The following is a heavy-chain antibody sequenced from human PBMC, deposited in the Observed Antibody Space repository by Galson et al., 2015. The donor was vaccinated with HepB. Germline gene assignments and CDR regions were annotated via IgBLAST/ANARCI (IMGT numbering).Heavy chain of an antibody. Sequence: SVKVSCKVSGYTLTELSMHWVRQAPGKGLEWMGGFDPEDGETIYAQKFQGRVTMTEDTSTDTAYMELSSLRSEDTAVYYCATLVNWNYDEGVGEWYFDYWGQGTLVTVSS. CDR3: ATLVNWNYDEGVGEWYFDY. J-gene: IGHJ4*02. CDR1: GYTLTELS. CDR2: FDPEDGET. D-gene: IGHD1-7*01. V-gene: IGHV1-24*01.